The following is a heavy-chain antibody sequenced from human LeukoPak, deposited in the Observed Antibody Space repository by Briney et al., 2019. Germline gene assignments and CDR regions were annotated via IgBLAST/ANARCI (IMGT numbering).Heavy chain of an antibody. D-gene: IGHD6-13*01. CDR3: ARARPYSSNTFGY. CDR2: ISSSSSYI. V-gene: IGHV3-21*01. Sequence: GGSLRLSCAASGFTFSSYSMNWVRQAPGKGLEWVSSISSSSSYIYYAGSVKGRFTISRDNAKNSLYLQMNSLRAEDTAVYYCARARPYSSNTFGYWGQGTLVTVSS. CDR1: GFTFSSYS. J-gene: IGHJ4*02.